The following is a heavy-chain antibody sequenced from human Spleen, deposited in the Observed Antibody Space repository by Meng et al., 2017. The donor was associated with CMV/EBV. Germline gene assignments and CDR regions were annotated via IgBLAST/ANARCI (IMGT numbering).Heavy chain of an antibody. CDR3: VTGKY. CDR2: IKSKTDGETT. J-gene: IGHJ4*02. V-gene: IGHV3-15*01. Sequence: GGSLRLSCAASGFIFSSYAMSWVRQAPGKGLEWVGRIKSKTDGETTDYAAPVKGRFSISRDDSKNSLDLQMNSLKAEDTAVYYCVTGKYWGQGTLVTVSS. CDR1: GFIFSSYA.